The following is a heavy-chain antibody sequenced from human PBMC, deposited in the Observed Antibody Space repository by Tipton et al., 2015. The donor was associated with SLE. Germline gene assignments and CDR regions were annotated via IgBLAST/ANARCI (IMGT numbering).Heavy chain of an antibody. J-gene: IGHJ3*02. V-gene: IGHV3-11*04. Sequence: GSLRLSCAASGFTFSDYYMSWIRQAPGKGLEWVSYISSSGSTIYYADSVKGRFTISRDNAHNSLYVQMNSLRAEDTAVYYCATDRGFSSFDIWGQGTVVTVSS. CDR2: ISSSGSTI. CDR3: ATDRGFSSFDI. CDR1: GFTFSDYY.